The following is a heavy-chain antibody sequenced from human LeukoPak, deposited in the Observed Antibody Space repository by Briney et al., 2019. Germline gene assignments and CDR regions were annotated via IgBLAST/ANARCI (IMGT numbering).Heavy chain of an antibody. CDR1: GFTFSSYG. J-gene: IGHJ3*02. Sequence: PGGSLRLSCAASGFTFSSYGMHWVRQAPGKGLEWVAVIWYDGSNKYYADSVKGRFTISRDNSKNTLYLQMNSLRAEDTAVYYCARDSSPLWSGEFGAFDIWGQGTMVTVSS. CDR3: ARDSSPLWSGEFGAFDI. CDR2: IWYDGSNK. V-gene: IGHV3-33*01. D-gene: IGHD3-10*01.